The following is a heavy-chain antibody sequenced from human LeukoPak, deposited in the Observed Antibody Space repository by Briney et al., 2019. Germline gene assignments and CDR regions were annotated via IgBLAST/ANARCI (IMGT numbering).Heavy chain of an antibody. V-gene: IGHV3-7*01. CDR1: GFTFSDYY. J-gene: IGHJ4*02. CDR2: IKQDGSEK. Sequence: GGSLRLSCAASGFTFSDYYMSWIRQAPGKGLEWVANIKQDGSEKYYVDSVKGRFAISGDNAKNSLYLQMNSLRAEDTAVYYCARVMYYYGSGSFYFDYWGQGTLVTVSA. CDR3: ARVMYYYGSGSFYFDY. D-gene: IGHD3-10*01.